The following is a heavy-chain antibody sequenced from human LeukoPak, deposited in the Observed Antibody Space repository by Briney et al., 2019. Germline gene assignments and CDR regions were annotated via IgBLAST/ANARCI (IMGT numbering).Heavy chain of an antibody. V-gene: IGHV3-21*01. CDR2: ISSSSSYI. D-gene: IGHD3-16*01. CDR3: ARDNDGGYFDY. CDR1: GFTFSSYS. J-gene: IGHJ4*02. Sequence: GGSLRLSCAASGFTFSSYSMNWVRQAPGKGLEWVPSISSSSSYIYYADSVKGRFTISRDNAKNSLYLQMNSLRAEDTAVYYCARDNDGGYFDYWGQGTLVTVSS.